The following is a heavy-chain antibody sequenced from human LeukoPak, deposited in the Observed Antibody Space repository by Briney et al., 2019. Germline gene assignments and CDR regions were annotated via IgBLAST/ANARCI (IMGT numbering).Heavy chain of an antibody. CDR3: ARDLSGSYFTVFDY. CDR1: GYSISSGYY. Sequence: SEPLSLTCTVSGYSISSGYYWGWIRQPPGKGLEWVGCIYHSGSTYYNLSLKSRVTISVDTSKNQFSLKLSSVTAADTAVYYCARDLSGSYFTVFDYWGQGTLVTVSS. V-gene: IGHV4-38-2*02. CDR2: IYHSGST. J-gene: IGHJ4*02. D-gene: IGHD1-26*01.